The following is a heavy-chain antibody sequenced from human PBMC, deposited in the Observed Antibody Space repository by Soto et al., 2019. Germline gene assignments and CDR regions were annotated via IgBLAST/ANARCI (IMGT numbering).Heavy chain of an antibody. Sequence: SVKVSCKSSGFTFTSSAVQWVRQARGQRLEWIGWIVVGSGNTNYAQKFQERVTITRDMSTSTAYMELSSLRSEDTAVYYCAAVSGHGLREYYFDYWGQGTLVTVSS. CDR2: IVVGSGNT. CDR1: GFTFTSSA. D-gene: IGHD5-12*01. CDR3: AAVSGHGLREYYFDY. V-gene: IGHV1-58*01. J-gene: IGHJ4*02.